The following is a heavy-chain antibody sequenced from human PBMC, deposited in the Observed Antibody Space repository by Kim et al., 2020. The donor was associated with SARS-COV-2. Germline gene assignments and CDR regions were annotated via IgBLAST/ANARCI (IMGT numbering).Heavy chain of an antibody. Sequence: DSVKGRFTISRDNAKNSLYLQMNSLRAEDTAVYHWARRALLLWFGEHAFDIWGQGTMVTVSS. D-gene: IGHD3-10*01. V-gene: IGHV3-48*01. J-gene: IGHJ3*02. CDR3: ARRALLLWFGEHAFDI.